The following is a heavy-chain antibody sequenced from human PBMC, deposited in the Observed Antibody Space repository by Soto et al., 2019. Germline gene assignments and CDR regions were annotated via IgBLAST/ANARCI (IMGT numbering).Heavy chain of an antibody. Sequence: SETLSLTCTVSGGSISSGDYYWSWIRQPPGKGLEWIAYIYSSGSTYYNPSLKRRVAISIDTSKNQFSLNLSSLTAADTAVYYCASLNLSFDPWGQGTLVTVSS. CDR3: ASLNLSFDP. J-gene: IGHJ5*02. CDR1: GGSISSGDYY. CDR2: IYSSGST. V-gene: IGHV4-30-4*01.